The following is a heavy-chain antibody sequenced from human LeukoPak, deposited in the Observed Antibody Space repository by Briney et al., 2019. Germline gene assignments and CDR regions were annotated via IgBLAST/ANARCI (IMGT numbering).Heavy chain of an antibody. J-gene: IGHJ4*02. CDR1: AGTFSSYA. CDR3: ARATPIGYGGNPAFDY. V-gene: IGHV1-69*05. Sequence: GASVKVSCKASAGTFSSYAISWVRQAPGQGLEWMGGIIPIFGTANYAQKFQGRVTITTDESTSTAYMELSSQRSEDTAVYYCARATPIGYGGNPAFDYWGQGTLVTVSS. CDR2: IIPIFGTA. D-gene: IGHD4-23*01.